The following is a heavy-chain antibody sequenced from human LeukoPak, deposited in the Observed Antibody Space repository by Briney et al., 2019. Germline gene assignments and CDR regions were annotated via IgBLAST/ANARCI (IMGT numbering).Heavy chain of an antibody. CDR3: ARDNSVRDEAWWFNP. V-gene: IGHV1-69*01. D-gene: IGHD5-24*01. CDR1: RGTFSSYA. Sequence: GSSVKVSCKASRGTFSSYAISWVRQAPGQGLEWMGGIIPIFGTAIYAQKLQGRVTITADDSTSTAYMELSSLRSEDTAVYYCARDNSVRDEAWWFNPWGQGTLVTVSS. J-gene: IGHJ5*02. CDR2: IIPIFGTA.